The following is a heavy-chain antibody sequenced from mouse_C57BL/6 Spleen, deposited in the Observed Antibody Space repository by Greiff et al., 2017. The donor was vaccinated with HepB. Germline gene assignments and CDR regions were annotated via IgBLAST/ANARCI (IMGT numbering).Heavy chain of an antibody. D-gene: IGHD2-3*01. J-gene: IGHJ4*01. Sequence: QVQLQQPGAELVMPGASVKLSCKASGYTFTSYWMHWVKQRPGQGLEWIGEIDPSDSYTNYNQKFKGKSTLTVDKSSSTAYMQLSSLTSEDSAVYYCARGDDGYTRGAMDYWGQGTSVTVSS. CDR3: ARGDDGYTRGAMDY. CDR2: IDPSDSYT. CDR1: GYTFTSYW. V-gene: IGHV1-69*01.